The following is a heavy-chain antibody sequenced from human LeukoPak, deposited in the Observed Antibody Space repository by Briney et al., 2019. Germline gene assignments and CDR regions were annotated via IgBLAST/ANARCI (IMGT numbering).Heavy chain of an antibody. CDR1: GFTFSDYS. CDR2: ISSRSSTI. J-gene: IGHJ3*02. Sequence: GGSLRLSCAASGFTFSDYSMNWVRQAPGKGLEWVSYISSRSSTIYYADSVKGRFTISRDNAKNSLYLQMNSLRAEDTALYHCARVGGGDAFDIWGQGTMVTVSS. CDR3: ARVGGGDAFDI. D-gene: IGHD3-16*01. V-gene: IGHV3-48*04.